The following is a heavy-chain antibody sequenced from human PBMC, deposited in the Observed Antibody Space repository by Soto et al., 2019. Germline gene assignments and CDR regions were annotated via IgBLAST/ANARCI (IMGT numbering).Heavy chain of an antibody. V-gene: IGHV3-23*01. Sequence: DVQLLESGGGSVQPGGSLRLSCVASGFSFSTNAMSWVRQAPGKGLEWVSGISGSGGNTDYAESVRGRSTISSENPKNTLYLQMSSLRVEDTAVYYCAKGRRRWNYFDSWGQGNLVTVSS. CDR2: ISGSGGNT. J-gene: IGHJ5*01. D-gene: IGHD1-7*01. CDR1: GFSFSTNA. CDR3: AKGRRRWNYFDS.